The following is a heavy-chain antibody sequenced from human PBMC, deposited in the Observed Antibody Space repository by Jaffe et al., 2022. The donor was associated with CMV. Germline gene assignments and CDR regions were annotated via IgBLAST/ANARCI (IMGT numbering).Heavy chain of an antibody. CDR3: ARRGCSSTGCYAYYFDF. V-gene: IGHV4-59*08. J-gene: IGHJ4*02. CDR1: GGSISSYY. D-gene: IGHD2-2*01. Sequence: QVQLQESGPGLVKPSETLSLTCTVSGGSISSYYWSWIRQPPGKGLEWIGYISYSGSTNYNPSLKSRVTISVDTSKNQFSLKLSSVTAADTAVYYCARRGCSSTGCYAYYFDFWGQGTLVTVSS. CDR2: ISYSGST.